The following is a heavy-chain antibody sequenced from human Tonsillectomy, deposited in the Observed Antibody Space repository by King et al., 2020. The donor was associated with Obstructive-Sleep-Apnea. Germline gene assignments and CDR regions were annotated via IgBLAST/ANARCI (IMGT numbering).Heavy chain of an antibody. Sequence: QLVQSGAEVKKPGESLRISCKGSGYSFTSYWISWVRQMPGKGLEWMGRIDPSDSYTNYSPSFQGHVTISADKSISTAYLQWSSLKASDTAMYYCARHYRGISGSYYFDYWGQGTLVTVSS. J-gene: IGHJ4*02. CDR1: GYSFTSYW. CDR3: ARHYRGISGSYYFDY. CDR2: IDPSDSYT. V-gene: IGHV5-10-1*03. D-gene: IGHD1-26*01.